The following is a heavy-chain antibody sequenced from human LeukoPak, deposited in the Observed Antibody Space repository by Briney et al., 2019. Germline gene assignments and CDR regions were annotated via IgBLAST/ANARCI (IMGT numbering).Heavy chain of an antibody. Sequence: PTGGSLRLSCAASGFTFNSYWMHWVRQAPGKGLVWVSRINTDGSVTNYADSVKGRFTISRDDAKNTLYLQMNSLRAEDTAAYYCARGDGSGSYRDTFDYWGQGTLVTVSS. CDR1: GFTFNSYW. CDR3: ARGDGSGSYRDTFDY. D-gene: IGHD3-10*01. V-gene: IGHV3-74*01. J-gene: IGHJ4*02. CDR2: INTDGSVT.